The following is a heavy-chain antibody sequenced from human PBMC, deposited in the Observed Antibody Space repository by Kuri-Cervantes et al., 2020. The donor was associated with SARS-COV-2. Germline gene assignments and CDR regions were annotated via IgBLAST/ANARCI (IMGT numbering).Heavy chain of an antibody. J-gene: IGHJ6*03. D-gene: IGHD6-13*01. CDR2: ISGSGSYI. V-gene: IGHV3-21*01. CDR3: ASSPLEPSSSSEYYYYYMDV. Sequence: LSLTCVPSGFTFKSYTMIWVRQAPGKALEWVSSISGSGSYIYCADALKGRFTISRDDAKNSLYPQMNSLRAEDTAVYYCASSPLEPSSSSEYYYYYMDVWGKGTTVTVSS. CDR1: GFTFKSYT.